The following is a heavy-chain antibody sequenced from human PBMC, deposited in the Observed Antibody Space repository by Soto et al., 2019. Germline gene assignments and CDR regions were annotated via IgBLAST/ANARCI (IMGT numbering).Heavy chain of an antibody. CDR2: IYYSGST. Sequence: SETLSLTCAVSGGSISSGDYYWSWIRQPPGKGLEWIGYIYYSGSTYYNPSLKSRVTISVDTSKNQFSLKLSSVTAADTAVYYCARGYDSSGYYYPLDYWGQGTLVTVS. CDR1: GGSISSGDYY. D-gene: IGHD3-22*01. J-gene: IGHJ4*02. V-gene: IGHV4-30-4*01. CDR3: ARGYDSSGYYYPLDY.